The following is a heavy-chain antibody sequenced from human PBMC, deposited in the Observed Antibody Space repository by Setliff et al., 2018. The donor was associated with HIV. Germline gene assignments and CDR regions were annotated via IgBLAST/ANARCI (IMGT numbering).Heavy chain of an antibody. V-gene: IGHV4-39*07. CDR3: ARSVVVVTVEWFDP. D-gene: IGHD2-21*02. CDR2: MSHSGST. J-gene: IGHJ5*02. Sequence: PSETLSLTCSVSGGSISSGTYYWGWIRQPPGKGLEWIGSMSHSGSTLYNPSLKSRVTISVDTSNNHFSLKLRSVTAADTAVYYCARSVVVVTVEWFDPRGQGTLVTVSS. CDR1: GGSISSGTYY.